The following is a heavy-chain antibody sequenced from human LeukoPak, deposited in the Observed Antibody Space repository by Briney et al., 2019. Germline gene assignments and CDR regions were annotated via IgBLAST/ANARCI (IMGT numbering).Heavy chain of an antibody. CDR1: GGSISSGGYS. Sequence: TSETLSLTCAVSGGSISSGGYSWSWIRQPPGKGLEWIGYIYYSGSTYYNPSLKSRVTISVDTSKNQFSLKLSSVTAADTAVYYCARDLFNSRWYFDLWGRGTLVTVSS. V-gene: IGHV4-30-4*07. CDR3: ARDLFNSRWYFDL. CDR2: IYYSGST. D-gene: IGHD2-21*01. J-gene: IGHJ2*01.